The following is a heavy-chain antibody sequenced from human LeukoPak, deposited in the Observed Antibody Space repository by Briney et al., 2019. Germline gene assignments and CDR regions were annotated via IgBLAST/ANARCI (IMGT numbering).Heavy chain of an antibody. CDR1: GFTFSSYA. CDR3: AKGGTIFGVVNLRTYFDY. Sequence: GGSLRLSCAAYGFTFSSYAMSWVRQAPGKGLEWVSAISGSGGSTYYADSVKGRFTISRDNSKNTLYLQMNSLRAEDTAVYYCAKGGTIFGVVNLRTYFDYWGQGTLVTVSS. V-gene: IGHV3-23*01. D-gene: IGHD3-3*01. J-gene: IGHJ4*02. CDR2: ISGSGGST.